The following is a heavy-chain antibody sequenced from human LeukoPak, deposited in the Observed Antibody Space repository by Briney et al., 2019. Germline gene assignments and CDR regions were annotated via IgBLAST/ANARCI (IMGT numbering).Heavy chain of an antibody. CDR1: GHTLSGLA. CDR2: SDPEDGET. CDR3: AYRPPGDESFDI. J-gene: IGHJ3*02. D-gene: IGHD3-16*01. Sequence: GASVKVSCKVSGHTLSGLAMHWVRQATGKGLEWMGGSDPEDGETIYAQKFKGRVTMTEDTATDTAYMELHSPRSEDTAVYYCAYRPPGDESFDIWGQGTLVTVSS. V-gene: IGHV1-24*01.